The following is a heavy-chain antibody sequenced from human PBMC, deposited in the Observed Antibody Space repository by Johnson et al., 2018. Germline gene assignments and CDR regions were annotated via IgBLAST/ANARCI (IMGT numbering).Heavy chain of an antibody. Sequence: VQLVESGAEVKKPGASVKVSCKTSGYTFTSYDINWVRQATGQGLEWMGWMKPNSGNTGFAHKFQGRVTMTRNISISTPYMELTSLKSEDTAVYYCARASPDHVMIGVGVAFDIWGQGTMVTVSS. CDR2: MKPNSGNT. D-gene: IGHD3-22*01. CDR3: ARASPDHVMIGVGVAFDI. J-gene: IGHJ3*02. V-gene: IGHV1-8*01. CDR1: GYTFTSYD.